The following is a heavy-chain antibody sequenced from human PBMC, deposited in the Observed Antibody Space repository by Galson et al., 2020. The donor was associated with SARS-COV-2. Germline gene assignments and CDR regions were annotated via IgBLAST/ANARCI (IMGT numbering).Heavy chain of an antibody. CDR2: VPYDGRNK. V-gene: IGHV3-30*02. CDR3: VAGWLPYYYGLDF. D-gene: IGHD5-12*01. Sequence: SGGSLRLSCAASGVTFSRYGMHWVRQAPGKGLEWVAIVPYDGRNKYYADSVKGRFTISIDNSKNTLYLQVNRLRAEDTAVYYCVAGWLPYYYGLDFWGQGTTVTVSS. CDR1: GVTFSRYG. J-gene: IGHJ6*02.